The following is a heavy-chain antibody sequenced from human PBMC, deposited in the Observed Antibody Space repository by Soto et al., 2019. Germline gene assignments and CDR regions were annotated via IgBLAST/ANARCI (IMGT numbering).Heavy chain of an antibody. CDR1: GGSISSSSYY. CDR3: ARHNLPLYGGSRYVHDV. J-gene: IGHJ6*01. CDR2: IYYSGYT. D-gene: IGHD4-17*01. V-gene: IGHV4-39*01. Sequence: PSQTLSLTYTVSGGSISSSSYYWCWLRPPPEKGLEWIGSIYYSGYTYYNPSLKSRVTISVDTSKNQFSLKLSSVTAADTAVYYCARHNLPLYGGSRYVHDVRRRGTT.